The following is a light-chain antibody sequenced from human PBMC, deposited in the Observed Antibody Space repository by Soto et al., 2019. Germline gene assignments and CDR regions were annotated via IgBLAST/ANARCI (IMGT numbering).Light chain of an antibody. CDR3: QHYNTYPHT. CDR2: KAS. J-gene: IGKJ4*01. CDR1: QSISSW. V-gene: IGKV1-5*03. Sequence: DIQMTQSPSTLSASVGDRVTITCRASQSISSWLAWYQHKPGKAPKVLIYKASTLESGVPSRFSGSGSGTEFTLTISSLQPDDFATYYCQHYNTYPHTFGGGTKVEIK.